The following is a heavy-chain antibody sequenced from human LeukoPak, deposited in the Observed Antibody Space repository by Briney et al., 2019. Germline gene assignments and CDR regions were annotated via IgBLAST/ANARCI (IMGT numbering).Heavy chain of an antibody. J-gene: IGHJ4*02. CDR1: GFTVSSNY. V-gene: IGHV3-53*01. Sequence: GGSLRLSCAASGFTVSSNYMSWVRQAPGKGLEWVSVIYSDGNTYYADSVKGRFIISRDNSKNTLYLQMNSLRAEDTAVYYCARYDSSWYYFDYWGRGTLVTDSS. CDR3: ARYDSSWYYFDY. D-gene: IGHD6-13*01. CDR2: IYSDGNT.